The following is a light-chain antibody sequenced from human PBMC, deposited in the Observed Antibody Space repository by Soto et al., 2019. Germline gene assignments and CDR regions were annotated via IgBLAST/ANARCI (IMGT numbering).Light chain of an antibody. CDR2: EAS. CDR3: QQYGSYSRT. V-gene: IGKV1-5*03. J-gene: IGKJ1*01. CDR1: QSISGW. Sequence: DIQMTQSPPTLSASVGDRVAITCRASQSISGWLAWYQQKPGKAPKLLIYEASSLQSGVPTRFSGSGSATEITLSINSLQPDDFATYYCQQYGSYSRTFGQGTKVDI.